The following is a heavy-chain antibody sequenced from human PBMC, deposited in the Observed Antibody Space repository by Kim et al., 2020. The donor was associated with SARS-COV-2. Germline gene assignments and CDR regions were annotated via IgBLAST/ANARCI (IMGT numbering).Heavy chain of an antibody. CDR2: IYYSGST. CDR3: ARHWSFHRSPWFDP. Sequence: SETLSLTCTVSGGSISSSSYYWGWIRQPPGKGLEWIGSIYYSGSTYYNPSLKSRVTISVDTSKNQFSLKLSSVTAADTAVYYCARHWSFHRSPWFDPWGQGTLVTVSS. V-gene: IGHV4-39*01. D-gene: IGHD1-26*01. J-gene: IGHJ5*02. CDR1: GGSISSSSYY.